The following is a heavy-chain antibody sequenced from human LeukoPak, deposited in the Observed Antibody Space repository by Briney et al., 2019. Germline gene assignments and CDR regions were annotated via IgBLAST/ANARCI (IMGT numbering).Heavy chain of an antibody. J-gene: IGHJ5*02. V-gene: IGHV4-39*01. D-gene: IGHD3-3*01. Sequence: PSETLSLTCTVSGGSISSSSYYWGWIRQPPGKGLEWIGSIYYSGSTYYNPSLKSRVTISVDTSKNQFSLKLSSVTAADTAVYYCARGSGDFWSGYSNWFDPWGQGTLVTVPS. CDR3: ARGSGDFWSGYSNWFDP. CDR1: GGSISSSSYY. CDR2: IYYSGST.